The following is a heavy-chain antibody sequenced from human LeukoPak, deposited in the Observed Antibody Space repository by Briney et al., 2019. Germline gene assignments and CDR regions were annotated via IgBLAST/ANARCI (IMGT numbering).Heavy chain of an antibody. V-gene: IGHV3-21*04. J-gene: IGHJ4*02. D-gene: IGHD3-10*01. CDR2: ITSSSNYI. CDR3: AKLSWFGEFFGY. Sequence: GGSLRLSCAASGFTFDSYSMNWVRQAPGKGLEWVSSITSSSNYIYYADSVKGRFTISRDNSKNMVYLQMNSLRAEDTAVYYCAKLSWFGEFFGYWGQGTLVIVSS. CDR1: GFTFDSYS.